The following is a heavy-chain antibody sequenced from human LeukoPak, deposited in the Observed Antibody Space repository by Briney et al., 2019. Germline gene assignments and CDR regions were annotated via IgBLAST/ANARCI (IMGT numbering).Heavy chain of an antibody. J-gene: IGHJ4*02. CDR2: IYSGGST. D-gene: IGHD5-18*01. CDR1: GFTVSSNY. CDR3: ARAPAMVPSDFDY. V-gene: IGHV3-53*01. Sequence: GGSLRLSCAASGFTVSSNYMSWIRQAPGKGLEWVSVIYSGGSTYYADSVKGRFTISRDNSKNTLYLQMNSLRAEDTAVYYCARAPAMVPSDFDYWGQGTLVTVSS.